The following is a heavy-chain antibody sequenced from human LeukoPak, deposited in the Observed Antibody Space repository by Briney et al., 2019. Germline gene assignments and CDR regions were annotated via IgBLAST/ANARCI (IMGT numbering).Heavy chain of an antibody. V-gene: IGHV1-69*13. CDR3: ASNHIVVVVAATLYVESPYGMDV. CDR1: GGTFSSYA. CDR2: IIPIFGTA. Sequence: ASAKVSCKASGGTFSSYAISWVRQAPGQGLEWMGGIIPIFGTANYAQKFQGRVTITADESTSTAYMELSSLRSEDTAVYYCASNHIVVVVAATLYVESPYGMDVWGQGTTVTVSS. D-gene: IGHD2-15*01. J-gene: IGHJ6*02.